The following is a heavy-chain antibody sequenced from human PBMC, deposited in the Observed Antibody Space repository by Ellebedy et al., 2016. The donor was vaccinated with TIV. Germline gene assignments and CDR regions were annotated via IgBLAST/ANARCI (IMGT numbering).Heavy chain of an antibody. CDR3: AREGIAVARDAFDI. J-gene: IGHJ3*02. D-gene: IGHD6-19*01. Sequence: GESLKISXAASGFTFSSYSMNWVRQAPGKGLEWVSYISSSSSTIYYADSVKGRFTISRDNSKNTLYLQMNSLRAEDTAVYYCAREGIAVARDAFDIWGQGTMVTVSS. V-gene: IGHV3-48*01. CDR1: GFTFSSYS. CDR2: ISSSSSTI.